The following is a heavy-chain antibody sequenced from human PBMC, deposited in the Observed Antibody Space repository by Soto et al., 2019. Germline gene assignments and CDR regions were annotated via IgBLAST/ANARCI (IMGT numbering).Heavy chain of an antibody. Sequence: SLRLSCAASGFTFSSYGMHWVRQAPGKGLEWVAVISYDGSNKYYADSVKGRFTISRDNSKSTLYLQMNSLRAEDTAVYYCAKDQYSYGSDYWGQGTLVTVSS. CDR3: AKDQYSYGSDY. V-gene: IGHV3-30*18. J-gene: IGHJ4*02. CDR1: GFTFSSYG. D-gene: IGHD5-18*01. CDR2: ISYDGSNK.